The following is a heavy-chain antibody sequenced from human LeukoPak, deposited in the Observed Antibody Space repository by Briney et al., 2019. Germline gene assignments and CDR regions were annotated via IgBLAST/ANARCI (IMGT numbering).Heavy chain of an antibody. Sequence: PSETLSLTCTVSGGSISSYYWSWIRQPPGKGLEWIGEIYHSGNTNYNPSLRSRVTMSVDMSNNQFSLNLNSVTAADTAVYSCAAHRGHTYGPLDYWGLGTLVTVSS. CDR3: AAHRGHTYGPLDY. CDR2: IYHSGNT. D-gene: IGHD5-18*01. CDR1: GGSISSYY. J-gene: IGHJ4*02. V-gene: IGHV4-59*04.